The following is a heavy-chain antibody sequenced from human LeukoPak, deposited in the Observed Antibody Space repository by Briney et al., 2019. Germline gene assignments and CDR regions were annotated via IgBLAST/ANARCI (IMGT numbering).Heavy chain of an antibody. Sequence: SETLSLICTVSGGSISSYYWSWIREPPGKGLEWIGYIYYSGSTNYNPSLKSRVTISVDTSKNQFSLKLSSVTAADTAVYYCARHREKWGVTFFDYWGQGTLVTVSS. V-gene: IGHV4-59*08. CDR3: ARHREKWGVTFFDY. CDR2: IYYSGST. CDR1: GGSISSYY. J-gene: IGHJ4*02. D-gene: IGHD1-26*01.